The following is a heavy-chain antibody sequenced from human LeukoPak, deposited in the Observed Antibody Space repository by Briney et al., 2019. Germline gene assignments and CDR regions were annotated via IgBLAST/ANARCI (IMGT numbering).Heavy chain of an antibody. CDR1: GGTFSNYA. CDR3: AGTPSVVVTASPWLGWFDP. J-gene: IGHJ5*02. D-gene: IGHD2-21*02. V-gene: IGHV1-69*13. CDR2: IIPIFGRA. Sequence: SVKVSCKASGGTFSNYAISWVRQAPRQGLKWMGGIIPIFGRANYAQKFQGRVTITADESTSTAYIELSSLRSEDTAVYYCAGTPSVVVTASPWLGWFDPWGQGTLVTVSS.